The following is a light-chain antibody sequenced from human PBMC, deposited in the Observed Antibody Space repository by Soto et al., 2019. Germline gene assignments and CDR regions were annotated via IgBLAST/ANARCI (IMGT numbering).Light chain of an antibody. CDR2: EAS. CDR3: QQSYNTPYT. V-gene: IGKV1-39*01. Sequence: DIQMTQSPSSLSASVGDRVTVTCRASQSISTYLNWYQQKPGKAPKLLIFEASRLQSGVPSRFTGSGSGTDFTLTISSLQPADFAIYCCQQSYNTPYTFCEGTNREIK. CDR1: QSISTY. J-gene: IGKJ2*01.